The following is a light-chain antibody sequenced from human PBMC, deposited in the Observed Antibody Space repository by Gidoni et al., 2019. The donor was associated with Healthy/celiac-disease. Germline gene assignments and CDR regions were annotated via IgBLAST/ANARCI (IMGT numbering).Light chain of an antibody. CDR1: QSVSSY. CDR3: QQRSNWPPLMYT. CDR2: DAS. J-gene: IGKJ2*01. V-gene: IGKV3-11*01. Sequence: EIVLTQSPATLSLSPGERATLSCRASQSVSSYLAWYQQKPGQAPRLLIYDASNRATGIPARFSGSGSGTDFTLTISSIEPEDFAVYYCQQRSNWPPLMYTFGQGTKLEIK.